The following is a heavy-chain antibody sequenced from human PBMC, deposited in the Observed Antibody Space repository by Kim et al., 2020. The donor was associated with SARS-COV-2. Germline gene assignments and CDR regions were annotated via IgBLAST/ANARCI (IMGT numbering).Heavy chain of an antibody. V-gene: IGHV4-31*03. Sequence: SETLSLTCTVSGGSISSGGYYWSWIRQHPGKGLEWIGYIYYSGSTYYNPSLKSRVTISVDTSKNQFSLKLSSVTAADTAVYYCAREGRYDYVWGSYRYSYYFDYWGQGTLVTVSS. CDR3: AREGRYDYVWGSYRYSYYFDY. CDR1: GGSISSGGYY. D-gene: IGHD3-16*02. CDR2: IYYSGST. J-gene: IGHJ4*02.